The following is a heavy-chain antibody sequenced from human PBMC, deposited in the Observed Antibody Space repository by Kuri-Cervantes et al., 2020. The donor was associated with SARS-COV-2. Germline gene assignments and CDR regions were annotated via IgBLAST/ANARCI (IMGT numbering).Heavy chain of an antibody. Sequence: ASVKVSCKASGYTFSNYGFSWVRQAPGQGLEWMGWVSSYTGNTDYAQKFLGRITMTADKSTTTADLELGSLRSDDTAVYYCARVNWDVPFTTLDYWGKGTRVTVSP. D-gene: IGHD1-1*01. CDR1: GYTFSNYG. J-gene: IGHJ4*02. CDR2: VSSYTGNT. V-gene: IGHV1-18*04. CDR3: ARVNWDVPFTTLDY.